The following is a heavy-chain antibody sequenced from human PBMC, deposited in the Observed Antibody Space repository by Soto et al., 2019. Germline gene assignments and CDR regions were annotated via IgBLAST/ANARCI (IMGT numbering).Heavy chain of an antibody. CDR3: ARLDSSSWYEGSWFDP. Sequence: PSETLSLTCTVSGGSISSSSYYWGWIRQPPGKGLEWIGSIYYSGSTYYNPSLKSRVTISVDTSKNQFSLKLSSVTAADTAVYYCARLDSSSWYEGSWFDPWGQGTLVTVSS. D-gene: IGHD6-13*01. J-gene: IGHJ5*02. CDR2: IYYSGST. CDR1: GGSISSSSYY. V-gene: IGHV4-39*01.